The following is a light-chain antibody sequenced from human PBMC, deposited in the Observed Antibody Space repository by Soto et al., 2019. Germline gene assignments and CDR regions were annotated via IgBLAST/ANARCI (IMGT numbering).Light chain of an antibody. V-gene: IGKV3-15*01. CDR3: QQYYSTPLT. Sequence: EVVMTQSPATLSVSPGERGTLSCRASQSVGRNLAWYQQKPGQAPRLLIYGASTRATGIPARFSGSGSGTEFTLTISSLQSEDFAVYYCQQYYSTPLTFGGGTKVEIK. CDR1: QSVGRN. J-gene: IGKJ4*01. CDR2: GAS.